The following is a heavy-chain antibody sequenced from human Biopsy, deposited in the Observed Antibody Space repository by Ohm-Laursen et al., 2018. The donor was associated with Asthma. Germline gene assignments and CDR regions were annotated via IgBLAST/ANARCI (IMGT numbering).Heavy chain of an antibody. J-gene: IGHJ4*02. CDR3: AGFCSGGNCPDH. V-gene: IGHV4-59*01. CDR1: GVSIRSYY. Sequence: SQTLSLTCTVSGVSIRSYYWTWIRQPLGKRLEWIGNIHYSGSTYSNPSLKSRVTISVDTSKKQISLRLSSVIAADTAVYYCAGFCSGGNCPDHWGQGTLVTVSS. D-gene: IGHD2-15*01. CDR2: IHYSGST.